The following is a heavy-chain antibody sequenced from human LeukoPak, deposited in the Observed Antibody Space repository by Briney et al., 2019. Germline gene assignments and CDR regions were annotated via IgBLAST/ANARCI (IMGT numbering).Heavy chain of an antibody. D-gene: IGHD2-2*01. Sequence: GGSLRLSCAASGFTFSSYAMSWVCQAPGKGLEWVSAISGSGGSTYYADSVKGRFTISRDNSKNTLYLQMNSLRAEDTAVYYCAEDQGIVSAAIFPLDYWGQGTLVTVSS. CDR1: GFTFSSYA. CDR2: ISGSGGST. CDR3: AEDQGIVSAAIFPLDY. V-gene: IGHV3-23*01. J-gene: IGHJ4*02.